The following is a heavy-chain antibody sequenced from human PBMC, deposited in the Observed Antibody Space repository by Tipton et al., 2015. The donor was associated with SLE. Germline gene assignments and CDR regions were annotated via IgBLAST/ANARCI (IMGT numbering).Heavy chain of an antibody. CDR2: TIPLLGIV. D-gene: IGHD5-24*01. J-gene: IGHJ4*02. Sequence: QLVQSGPEVKKPRSSVKVSCKASGGTFSNYAFSWVRQAPGQGLEWMGGTIPLLGIVNYAQKFQGRVTISTDESTSTAYMELSSLRSEDTAVYYCARVRRDGYNFGEVDYWGQGTLVTVSS. CDR1: GGTFSNYA. CDR3: ARVRRDGYNFGEVDY. V-gene: IGHV1-69*05.